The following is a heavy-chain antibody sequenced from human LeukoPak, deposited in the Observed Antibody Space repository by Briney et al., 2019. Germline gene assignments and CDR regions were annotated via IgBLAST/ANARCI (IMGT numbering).Heavy chain of an antibody. V-gene: IGHV3-30*04. CDR1: GFTFSSYA. J-gene: IGHJ3*02. CDR3: ARDHIEYYDSPDDAFDI. D-gene: IGHD3-3*01. CDR2: ISYDGSNK. Sequence: PGRSLRLSCAASGFTFSSYAMHWVRQAPGKGLEWVAVISYDGSNKYYADSVKGRFTISRDNSKSTLYLQMNSLRAEDTAVYYCARDHIEYYDSPDDAFDIWGQGTMVTVSS.